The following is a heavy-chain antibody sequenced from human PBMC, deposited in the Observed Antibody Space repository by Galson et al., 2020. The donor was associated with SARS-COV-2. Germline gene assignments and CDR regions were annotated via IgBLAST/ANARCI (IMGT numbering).Heavy chain of an antibody. Sequence: GESLKISCAASGFTVSSNYMSWVRQAPGKGLEWVSVIYSGGSTYYADSVKGRFTISRDNSKNTLYLQMNSLRAEDTAVYYCARGYCGGDCYGDYWGQGTLVTVSS. J-gene: IGHJ4*02. V-gene: IGHV3-66*01. CDR1: GFTVSSNY. CDR2: IYSGGST. D-gene: IGHD2-21*02. CDR3: ARGYCGGDCYGDY.